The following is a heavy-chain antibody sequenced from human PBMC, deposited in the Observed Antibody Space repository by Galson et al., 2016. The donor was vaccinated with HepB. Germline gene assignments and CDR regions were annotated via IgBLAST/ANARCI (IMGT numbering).Heavy chain of an antibody. V-gene: IGHV4-59*01. CDR1: GGSIRNWY. D-gene: IGHD1-14*01. CDR2: IYSSGST. CDR3: ARDTGTTGYYFDY. J-gene: IGHJ4*02. Sequence: ETLSLTCTVPGGSIRNWYWTWIRQPPGRGLEWIGYIYSSGSTRYNPSLKSRVTMSVDTSKSHFSLKLSSVTAADTAVYYCARDTGTTGYYFDYWGQGTLVTVSS.